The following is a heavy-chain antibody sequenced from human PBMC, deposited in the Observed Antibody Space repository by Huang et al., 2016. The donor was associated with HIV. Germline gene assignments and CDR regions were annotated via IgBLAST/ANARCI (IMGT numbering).Heavy chain of an antibody. D-gene: IGHD6-13*01. Sequence: QAPGKGREWVSSISSSSSYIYYADSVKGRFTISRDNAKNSLYLQMNSLRAEDTAVYYCASEIAAASIDYWGQGTLVTVSS. CDR2: ISSSSSYI. J-gene: IGHJ4*02. CDR3: ASEIAAASIDY. V-gene: IGHV3-21*01.